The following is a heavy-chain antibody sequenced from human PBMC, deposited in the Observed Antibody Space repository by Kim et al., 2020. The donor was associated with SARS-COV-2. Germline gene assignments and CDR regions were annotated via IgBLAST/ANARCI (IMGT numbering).Heavy chain of an antibody. CDR1: GFTFSNYA. CDR3: ARNAGGLRGLIPWFDR. V-gene: IGHV3-23*01. CDR2: ISSSGSST. D-gene: IGHD3-10*01. J-gene: IGHJ5*02. Sequence: GGSLRLSCVASGFTFSNYAMSWVRQAAGKGLEWVASISSSGSSTYYADSVKGRCTISRDNANTTLYLQMKSLRGEDTAIFYCARNAGGLRGLIPWFDRWG.